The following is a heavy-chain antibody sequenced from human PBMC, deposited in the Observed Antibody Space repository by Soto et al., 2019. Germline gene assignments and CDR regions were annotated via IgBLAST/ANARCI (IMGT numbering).Heavy chain of an antibody. Sequence: QVQLQQWGAGLLKPSETLSLNCGVNGGSLSGYYWSWIRQPPGKGLEWIGEIKDGGYTNYSPSLKRRPTLSPXRSNNQFSLRLNSVTAADTGVYYCARGQEGVVATHWDQGALVTVSS. CDR3: ARGQEGVVATH. V-gene: IGHV4-34*01. CDR1: GGSLSGYY. CDR2: IKDGGYT. D-gene: IGHD5-12*01. J-gene: IGHJ4*02.